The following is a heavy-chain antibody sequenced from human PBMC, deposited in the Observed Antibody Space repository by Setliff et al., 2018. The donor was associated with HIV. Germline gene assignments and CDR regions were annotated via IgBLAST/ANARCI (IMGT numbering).Heavy chain of an antibody. CDR2: TTNKADSYNT. Sequence: PGGSLRLSCAASGFTFSDHYMDWVRQAPGKGLEWVGRTTNKADSYNTNYAASVKGRFTIARDDSKKSLYLQMNSLKIEDTAVYYCARSDWGSKDDYWGQGTLVTVSS. J-gene: IGHJ4*02. V-gene: IGHV3-72*01. D-gene: IGHD7-27*01. CDR1: GFTFSDHY. CDR3: ARSDWGSKDDY.